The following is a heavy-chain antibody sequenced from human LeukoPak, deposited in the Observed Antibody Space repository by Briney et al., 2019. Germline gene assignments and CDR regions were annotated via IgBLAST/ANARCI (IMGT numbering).Heavy chain of an antibody. CDR3: TTPAYCGGDCHYYFDY. Sequence: PGGSLRLSCAASGFTFSNAWMSWVRQAPGKGLEWVGRIKSKTDGGTTDCAAPVKGRFTISRDDSKNTLYLQMNSLKTEDTAVYYCTTPAYCGGDCHYYFDYWGQGTLVTVSS. J-gene: IGHJ4*02. CDR1: GFTFSNAW. D-gene: IGHD2-21*02. V-gene: IGHV3-15*01. CDR2: IKSKTDGGTT.